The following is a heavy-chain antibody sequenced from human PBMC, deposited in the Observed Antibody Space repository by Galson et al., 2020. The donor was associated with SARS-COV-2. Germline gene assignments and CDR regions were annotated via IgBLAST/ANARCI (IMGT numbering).Heavy chain of an antibody. J-gene: IGHJ4*02. CDR3: ARGGEWELPYYFDY. CDR1: GFTFSNYV. D-gene: IGHD1-26*01. CDR2: ISSDGSHS. Sequence: GGSLRLSLAASGFTFSNYVMHWFRQAPGKGPEGVAVISSDGSHSFYADSLKGRFTISIDNSKSTLYLQMNSLRAEDTAVYYCARGGEWELPYYFDYWGQGTLVTVSS. V-gene: IGHV3-30*04.